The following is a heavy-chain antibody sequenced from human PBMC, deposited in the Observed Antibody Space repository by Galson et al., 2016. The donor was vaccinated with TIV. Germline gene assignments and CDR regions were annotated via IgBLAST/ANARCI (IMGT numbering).Heavy chain of an antibody. Sequence: LSLTCSVSGGSVSRYYWSWVRQSPGKGLEWIGRILTDGTTTYNPSLKSRVAISVDTSRRQFSLRLRSVTAADTALYYCATVNTNSRKYFDYWGQGIQVTVS. V-gene: IGHV4-4*07. CDR2: ILTDGTT. CDR1: GGSVSRYY. CDR3: ATVNTNSRKYFDY. D-gene: IGHD5-18*01. J-gene: IGHJ4*02.